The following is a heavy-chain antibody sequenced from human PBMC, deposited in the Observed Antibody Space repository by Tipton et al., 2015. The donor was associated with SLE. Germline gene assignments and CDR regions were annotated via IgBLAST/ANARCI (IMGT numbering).Heavy chain of an antibody. Sequence: SLRLSCAASGFTFSNYDMSWVHQAPGKGLEWVAAVWYDGSNEYYVDSVKGRFTISRDNSKNTVYLQMNSLRAEDTAVYYCARRIGGYYGMDVWGQGTTVTVSS. V-gene: IGHV3-33*08. J-gene: IGHJ6*02. CDR3: ARRIGGYYGMDV. CDR2: VWYDGSNE. CDR1: GFTFSNYD. D-gene: IGHD2-15*01.